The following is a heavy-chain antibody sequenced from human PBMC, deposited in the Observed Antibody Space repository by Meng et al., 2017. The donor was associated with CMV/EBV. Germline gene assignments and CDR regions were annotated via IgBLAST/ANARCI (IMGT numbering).Heavy chain of an antibody. Sequence: GGSLRLSCAASGFTFSSYAMHWVRQAPGKGLEWVAVISYDGSNKYYADSVKGRFTISRDNSKNTLYLQMNSLRAEDTAVYYCARESGSYSYLVDYWGQGTLVTVSS. CDR1: GFTFSSYA. CDR2: ISYDGSNK. V-gene: IGHV3-30*04. J-gene: IGHJ4*02. D-gene: IGHD1-26*01. CDR3: ARESGSYSYLVDY.